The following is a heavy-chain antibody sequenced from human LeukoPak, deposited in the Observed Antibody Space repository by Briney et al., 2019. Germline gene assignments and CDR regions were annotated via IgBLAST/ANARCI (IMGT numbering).Heavy chain of an antibody. J-gene: IGHJ6*03. D-gene: IGHD1-26*01. CDR1: GYTFTNYD. V-gene: IGHV1-8*03. CDR3: ASGLNYATNTGGRWENYYYCMDV. CDR2: MNPNSGNT. Sequence: ASVKVSCKASGYTFTNYDINWVRQATGQGLEWMGWMNPNSGNTGYAQKFQGRVTIIRNTSISTAYMELSSLRSEDTAVYYCASGLNYATNTGGRWENYYYCMDVWGKGTTVTVSS.